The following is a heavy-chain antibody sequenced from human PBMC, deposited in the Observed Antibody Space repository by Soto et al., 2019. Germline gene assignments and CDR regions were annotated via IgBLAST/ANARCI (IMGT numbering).Heavy chain of an antibody. CDR1: GGAFGRYS. J-gene: IGHJ4*02. CDR3: ERGDAMKAVTIFEY. Sequence: ASVKVSCKASGGAFGRYSVSWVRQAPGQGLEWIGGVIPVFNTSNYSLKFQGRVAIFADLSTSTVFMELRSLRSEDTALYYCERGDAMKAVTIFEYWGQGTLVTVSS. D-gene: IGHD4-17*01. CDR2: VIPVFNTS. V-gene: IGHV1-69*13.